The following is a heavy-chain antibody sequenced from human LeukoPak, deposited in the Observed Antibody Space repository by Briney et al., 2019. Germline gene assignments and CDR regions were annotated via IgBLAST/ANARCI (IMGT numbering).Heavy chain of an antibody. CDR3: ARYAWSLGPAPGTPLFDY. CDR2: ISYDGTDK. V-gene: IGHV3-30-3*01. J-gene: IGHJ4*02. CDR1: GFNFSSYV. D-gene: IGHD6-13*01. Sequence: GGSLRLSCAASGFNFSSYVVHWVRQAPGKGLVWVGIISYDGTDKYYANSVKGRFTISRDNSDNTLYLQVNSLRAEDTAVYYCARYAWSLGPAPGTPLFDYWGRGTLVTVSS.